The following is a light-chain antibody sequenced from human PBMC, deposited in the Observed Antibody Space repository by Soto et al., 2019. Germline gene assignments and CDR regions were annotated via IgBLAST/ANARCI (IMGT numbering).Light chain of an antibody. CDR1: QSVSSSY. Sequence: EIVLTQSPGTLSLSPGERATLSCRASQSVSSSYLAWYQQKPGQAPRLLIYGASSSATGIPDRFSGSGSGTAVSLTISSLEPEDFAVYYCQQYGSSPRVTFGGGTKVEIK. CDR3: QQYGSSPRVT. V-gene: IGKV3-20*01. CDR2: GAS. J-gene: IGKJ4*01.